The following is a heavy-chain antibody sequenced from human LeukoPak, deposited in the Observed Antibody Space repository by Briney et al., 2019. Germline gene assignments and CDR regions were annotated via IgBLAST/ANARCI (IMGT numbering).Heavy chain of an antibody. CDR1: GGSVSSGSYY. Sequence: PSQTLSLTCTVSGGSVSSGSYYWSWIRQPPGKGLEWIGYIYYSGSTNYNPSLKSRVTISVDTSKNQFSLKLSSVTAADTAVYYCARVTVGASWFDYWGQGTLVTVSS. V-gene: IGHV4-61*01. J-gene: IGHJ4*02. CDR2: IYYSGST. CDR3: ARVTVGASWFDY. D-gene: IGHD1-26*01.